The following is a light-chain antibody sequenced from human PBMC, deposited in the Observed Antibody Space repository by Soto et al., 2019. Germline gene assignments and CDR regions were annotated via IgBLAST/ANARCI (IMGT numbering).Light chain of an antibody. V-gene: IGKV1-39*01. CDR1: QSISSY. Sequence: DIQMTQSPSSLSASVGDRVTITCRASQSISSYLNLYQQKPGKAPKLLIYAASSLQSGVPSRFSGSGSGTDFTLTISSLQPEDFATYYCQHSYRTPWTFGQGTKVEIK. CDR2: AAS. J-gene: IGKJ1*01. CDR3: QHSYRTPWT.